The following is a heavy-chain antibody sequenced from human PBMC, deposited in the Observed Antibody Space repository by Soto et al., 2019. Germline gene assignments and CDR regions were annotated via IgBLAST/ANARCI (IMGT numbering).Heavy chain of an antibody. J-gene: IGHJ6*02. CDR1: GASMSTYY. CDR3: ARGAVAGVDYGMDV. V-gene: IGHV4-4*07. Sequence: QVQLQGSGPRLVKPSETLSLTCTVSGASMSTYYWSWVRQPAGKGLEWIGRIYTGGGTNYNPSLKSRGTMSVDTSKRQFSLKLNSVTAADTAVYYCARGAVAGVDYGMDVWGQGTTVTVSS. D-gene: IGHD6-13*01. CDR2: IYTGGGT.